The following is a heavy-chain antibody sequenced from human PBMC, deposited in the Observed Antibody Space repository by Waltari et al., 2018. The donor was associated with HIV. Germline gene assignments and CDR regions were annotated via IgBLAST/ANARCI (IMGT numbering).Heavy chain of an antibody. V-gene: IGHV3-30*02. CDR1: EVSFGPFG. CDR2: IRFDASEE. Sequence: VRLVESGGGVIQPGGSLRLSCITSEVSFGPFGFHLVRQAPGRGREWVSFIRFDASEEFDLESVKARFTVSRDNSKNTLFLQMSGLRVDDTAIYFCAKDFKARGLEPSYIDSWGQGSSVTVSS. J-gene: IGHJ4*02. CDR3: AKDFKARGLEPSYIDS.